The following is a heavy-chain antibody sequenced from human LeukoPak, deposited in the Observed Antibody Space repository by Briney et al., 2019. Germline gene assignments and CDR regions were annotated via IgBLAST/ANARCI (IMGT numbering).Heavy chain of an antibody. D-gene: IGHD5-24*01. CDR1: GFTFSSYG. Sequence: GGSLRLSCAASGFTFSSYGMHWVRQAPGKGLEWVAVISYDGSNKYYADSVKGRFTISRDNSKNTLYLQMNSLRVEDTAVYYCARDYKYAFDNWGQGTLVTVSS. CDR2: ISYDGSNK. V-gene: IGHV3-30*03. J-gene: IGHJ4*02. CDR3: ARDYKYAFDN.